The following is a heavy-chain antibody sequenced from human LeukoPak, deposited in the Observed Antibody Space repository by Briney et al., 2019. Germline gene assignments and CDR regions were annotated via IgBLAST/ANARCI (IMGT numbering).Heavy chain of an antibody. Sequence: GGSLRLSCAASGFTFSSYEMNWVRQAPGKGLEWGSYISSSGSTIYYADSVKGRFTISRDNAKDSLYLQMNSLRAEDTALYYCARASSVYYSAILYWGQGTLVTVSS. CDR3: ARASSVYYSAILY. CDR1: GFTFSSYE. CDR2: ISSSGSTI. V-gene: IGHV3-48*03. D-gene: IGHD3-22*01. J-gene: IGHJ4*02.